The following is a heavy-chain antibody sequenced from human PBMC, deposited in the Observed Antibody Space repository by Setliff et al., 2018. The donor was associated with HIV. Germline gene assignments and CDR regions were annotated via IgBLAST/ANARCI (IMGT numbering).Heavy chain of an antibody. J-gene: IGHJ5*02. CDR1: GYTFTSYG. D-gene: IGHD2-21*01. V-gene: IGHV1-8*02. Sequence: ASVKVSCKASGYTFTSYGISWVRQAPGQGLEWMGWISPNSANTGYAQKFQGRVTMTSNMFIETAYMELSSLTSEDTAVYYCARGHLDRDYWEDIVGNWFAPWGQGTLVTVSS. CDR3: ARGHLDRDYWEDIVGNWFAP. CDR2: ISPNSANT.